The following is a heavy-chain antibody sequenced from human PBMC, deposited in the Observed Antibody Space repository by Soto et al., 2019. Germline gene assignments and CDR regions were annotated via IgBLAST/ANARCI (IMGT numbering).Heavy chain of an antibody. CDR3: ASDRGNSPDFFDV. D-gene: IGHD1-1*01. CDR2: VYYTGST. CDR1: GGSISSDDHY. Sequence: SETLSLTCTVSGGSISSDDHYWSWIRQPPGKGLEWIGYVYYTGSTNYNPSLESRVTISVDTSKDQFSLNVNSVTAADTAVYYCASDRGNSPDFFDVWG. J-gene: IGHJ3*01. V-gene: IGHV4-30-4*01.